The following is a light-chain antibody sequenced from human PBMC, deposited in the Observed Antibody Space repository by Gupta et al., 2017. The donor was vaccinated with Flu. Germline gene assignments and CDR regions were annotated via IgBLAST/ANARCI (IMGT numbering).Light chain of an antibody. CDR1: KSVRS. CDR2: SAS. Sequence: SPANMSVSQGERATRSCRDSKSVRSLAWYQQKPGQAPRLLIYSASARTTGIPARFSGSGSGTEFTLTISSRQSEDFAVYYCQHDNKWPGTFGQGTXVEIK. CDR3: QHDNKWPGT. J-gene: IGKJ1*01. V-gene: IGKV3-15*01.